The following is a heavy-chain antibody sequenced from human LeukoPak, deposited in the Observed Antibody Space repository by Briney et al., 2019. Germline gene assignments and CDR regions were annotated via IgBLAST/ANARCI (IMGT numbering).Heavy chain of an antibody. V-gene: IGHV1-69*05. CDR1: GGTFISYA. Sequence: SVKVSCKASGGTFISYAISWVRQAPGQGLEWMGRIIPIFGTANYAQKFQGRVTITTDEYTSTAYMELSSLRAEDTAVYYCPRGGAPYGSGSYYNGLDYWGQGTLVTVSS. CDR3: PRGGAPYGSGSYYNGLDY. CDR2: IIPIFGTA. J-gene: IGHJ4*02. D-gene: IGHD3-10*01.